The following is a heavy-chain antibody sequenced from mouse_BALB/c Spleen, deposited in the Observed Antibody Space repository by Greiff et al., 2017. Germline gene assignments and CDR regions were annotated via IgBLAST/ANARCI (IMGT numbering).Heavy chain of an antibody. CDR1: GYTFSSYW. CDR3: ARSDRYDAMDY. V-gene: IGHV1-77*01. J-gene: IGHJ4*01. D-gene: IGHD2-14*01. Sequence: QVQLQQSGAELMKPGASVKISCKATGYTFSSYWIEWVKQRPGHGLEWIGRIAPGSGSTYYNEMFKGKATLTVDTSSSTAYIQLSSLSSEDSAVYFCARSDRYDAMDYWGQGTSVTVSS. CDR2: IAPGSGST.